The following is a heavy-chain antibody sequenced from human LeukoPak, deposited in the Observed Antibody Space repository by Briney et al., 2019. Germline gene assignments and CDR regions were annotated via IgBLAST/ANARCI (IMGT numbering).Heavy chain of an antibody. CDR2: IYPGDSDT. CDR3: ACSVSSGYYGFDY. J-gene: IGHJ4*02. V-gene: IGHV5-51*01. D-gene: IGHD3-22*01. CDR1: GYSFTNYW. Sequence: GESLKISCKGSGYSFTNYWIGWVRQMPGKGLEWMGIIYPGDSDTRYSPSFQGQVTISADKSISTAYLQWSSLKASDTAMYYCACSVSSGYYGFDYCGQGTLVTVSS.